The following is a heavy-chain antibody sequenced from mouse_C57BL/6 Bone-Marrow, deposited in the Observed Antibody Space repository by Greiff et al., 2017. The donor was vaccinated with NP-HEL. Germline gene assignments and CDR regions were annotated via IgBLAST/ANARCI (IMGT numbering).Heavy chain of an antibody. V-gene: IGHV1-64*01. CDR3: ARSRLYSNFFFDY. CDR1: GYTFTSYW. CDR2: IHPNSGST. D-gene: IGHD2-5*01. Sequence: QVQLQQPGAELVKPGASVKLSCKASGYTFTSYWMHWVKQRPGQGLEWIGMIHPNSGSTNYNEKFKSKATLTVDKSSSTAYMQLSSLTSEDSAVYYCARSRLYSNFFFDYWGQGTTLTVSS. J-gene: IGHJ2*01.